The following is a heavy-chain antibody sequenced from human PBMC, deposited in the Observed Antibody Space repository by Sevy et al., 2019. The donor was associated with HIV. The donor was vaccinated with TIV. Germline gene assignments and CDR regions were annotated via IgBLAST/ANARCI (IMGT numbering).Heavy chain of an antibody. Sequence: GGSLRLSCSASGFTFSSYAMHWVRQAPGKGLEYVSAISSNGGSTYYADSAKGRFTISRDNSKNTLYLQMSSLRAEDTAVYYCVKGAQYCSSTSCVDYYYYYMDVWGKGTTVTVSS. CDR1: GFTFSSYA. CDR2: ISSNGGST. V-gene: IGHV3-64D*06. CDR3: VKGAQYCSSTSCVDYYYYYMDV. D-gene: IGHD2-2*01. J-gene: IGHJ6*03.